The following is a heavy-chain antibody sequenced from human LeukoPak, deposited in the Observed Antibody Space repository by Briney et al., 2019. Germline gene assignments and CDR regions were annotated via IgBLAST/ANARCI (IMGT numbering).Heavy chain of an antibody. D-gene: IGHD3-10*01. CDR2: INHDGSEK. CDR1: GFTFNIYW. V-gene: IGHV3-7*01. CDR3: ARDAYYGSGFDY. J-gene: IGHJ4*02. Sequence: HPGGSLRLSCAASGFTFNIYWMSWVRQAPGKGLEWVANINHDGSEKYYVDSVKGRFTISRDNPKHSLHLQMNSLRAEDTAVYYCARDAYYGSGFDYWGQGTLITVSS.